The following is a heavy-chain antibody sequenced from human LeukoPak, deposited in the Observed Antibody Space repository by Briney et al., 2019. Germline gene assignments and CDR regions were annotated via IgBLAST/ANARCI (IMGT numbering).Heavy chain of an antibody. J-gene: IGHJ4*02. CDR2: IYYSGST. D-gene: IGHD3-9*01. Sequence: SETLSLTCTVSGGSISSGGYYWSWIRQHPGKGLEWIGYIYYSGSTYYNSSLKSRVTISVDTSKNQFSLKLSSVTAADTAVYYCARGYDVLTSHDYFDYWGQGTLVTVSS. CDR3: ARGYDVLTSHDYFDY. CDR1: GGSISSGGYY. V-gene: IGHV4-31*03.